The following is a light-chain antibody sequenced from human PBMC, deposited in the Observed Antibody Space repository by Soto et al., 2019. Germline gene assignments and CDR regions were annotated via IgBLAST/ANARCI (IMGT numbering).Light chain of an antibody. CDR3: SAWDASLNAVL. V-gene: IGLV1-44*01. CDR1: NSNIGSNI. CDR2: SSD. Sequence: QSVLSQPPSASGTPGQRVTISCSGRNSNIGSNIVNWYQQLPGTAPKLLIYSSDQRPSGVPDRFSGSKSGTSASLAISGLQSEDEADYYCSAWDASLNAVLFGGGTKLTVL. J-gene: IGLJ2*01.